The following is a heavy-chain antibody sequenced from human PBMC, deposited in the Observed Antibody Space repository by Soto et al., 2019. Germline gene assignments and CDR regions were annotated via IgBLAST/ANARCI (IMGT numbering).Heavy chain of an antibody. Sequence: QVLLQQWGAGLLKPSETLSLTCAVYGGSFSDYYWSWIRQPPGKGLEWIGEINHSGSTNYNPSLKSRVTIPVDTSKNQFSLKLSSVTAADTAVYDCARTSRFEYWGQGTLVTVSS. CDR2: INHSGST. CDR1: GGSFSDYY. CDR3: ARTSRFEY. J-gene: IGHJ4*02. V-gene: IGHV4-34*01. D-gene: IGHD6-6*01.